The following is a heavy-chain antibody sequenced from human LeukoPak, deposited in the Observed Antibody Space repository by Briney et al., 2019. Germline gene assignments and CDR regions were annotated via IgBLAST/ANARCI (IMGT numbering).Heavy chain of an antibody. J-gene: IGHJ4*02. CDR3: ARDAWLGY. CDR2: IYYSGST. Sequence: SETLSLTCTVSGGSIGSYYWSWIRQPPGKGLEWIGYIYYSGSTNYNPSLKSRVTISVDTSKNQFSLKLSSVTAADTAVYYCARDAWLGYWGQGTLVTVSS. CDR1: GGSIGSYY. D-gene: IGHD3-9*01. V-gene: IGHV4-59*01.